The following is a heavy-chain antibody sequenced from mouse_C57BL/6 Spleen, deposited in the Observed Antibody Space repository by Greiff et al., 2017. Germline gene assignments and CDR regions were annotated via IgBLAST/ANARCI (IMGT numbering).Heavy chain of an antibody. Sequence: QVQLQQPGAELVKPGASVKMSCKASGYTFTSYWITWVKQRPGQGLEWIGDIYPGSGSTNYNEKFKSKATLTVDTSSSTAYMQLSSLTSEDSAVYYCASHYGYDEGFDYWGQGTTLTVSS. CDR3: ASHYGYDEGFDY. J-gene: IGHJ2*01. CDR1: GYTFTSYW. D-gene: IGHD2-2*01. V-gene: IGHV1-55*01. CDR2: IYPGSGST.